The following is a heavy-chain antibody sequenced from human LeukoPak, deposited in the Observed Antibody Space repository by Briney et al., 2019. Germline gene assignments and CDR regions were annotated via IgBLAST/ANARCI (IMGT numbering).Heavy chain of an antibody. J-gene: IGHJ4*02. V-gene: IGHV1-2*02. CDR2: INPNSGGT. Sequence: ASVKVSCKASGYTFTGYYMHWVRQAPGQGLEWMGWINPNSGGTNYAQKFQGRVTMTRDTSISTAYMELSRLRSDDTAVYYCARGYFDWSFPFGYWGQGTLVTVSS. CDR1: GYTFTGYY. CDR3: ARGYFDWSFPFGY. D-gene: IGHD3-9*01.